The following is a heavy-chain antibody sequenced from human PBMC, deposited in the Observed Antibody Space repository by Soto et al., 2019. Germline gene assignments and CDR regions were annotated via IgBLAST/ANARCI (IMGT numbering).Heavy chain of an antibody. Sequence: SETLSLTCTVSGGSISGYYWSWIRQPPGKGLEWIGYIYYSGSTNYNPSLKSRVTISVDTSKNQFSLKLSSVTAADTAVYYCARARYCSSTSCLSGYYGMDVWGQGTTVTVSS. CDR3: ARARYCSSTSCLSGYYGMDV. D-gene: IGHD2-2*01. V-gene: IGHV4-59*01. CDR1: GGSISGYY. CDR2: IYYSGST. J-gene: IGHJ6*02.